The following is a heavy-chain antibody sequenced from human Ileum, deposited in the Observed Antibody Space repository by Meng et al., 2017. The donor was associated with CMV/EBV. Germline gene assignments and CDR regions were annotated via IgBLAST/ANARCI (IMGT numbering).Heavy chain of an antibody. CDR2: MNSDGSTT. D-gene: IGHD2/OR15-2a*01. Sequence: GGSLRLSCAASGFTFSSSWMHWVRQAPGKGLVWVSRMNSDGSTTDHADSVTGRFTISRDNARNTLYLQMNRLRAEDTAVYYCARDGEYRFDYWGQGTLVTVSS. CDR3: ARDGEYRFDY. J-gene: IGHJ4*02. V-gene: IGHV3-74*01. CDR1: GFTFSSSW.